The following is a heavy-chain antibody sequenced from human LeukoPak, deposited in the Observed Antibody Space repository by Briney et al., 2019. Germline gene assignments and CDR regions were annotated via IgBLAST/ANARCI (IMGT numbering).Heavy chain of an antibody. J-gene: IGHJ4*02. Sequence: ASVKVSCKASGYTFTGYYMHWVRQAPGQGLEWTGWINPNSGGTNYAQKFQGRVTMTRDTSISTAYMELSRLRSDDTAVYYCARTLWFGELPIDYWGQGTLVTVSS. D-gene: IGHD3-10*01. CDR1: GYTFTGYY. V-gene: IGHV1-2*02. CDR3: ARTLWFGELPIDY. CDR2: INPNSGGT.